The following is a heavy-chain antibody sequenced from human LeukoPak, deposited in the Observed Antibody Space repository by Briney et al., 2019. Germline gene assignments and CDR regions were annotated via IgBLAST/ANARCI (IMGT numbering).Heavy chain of an antibody. V-gene: IGHV1-2*02. CDR2: INPNTGAT. D-gene: IGHD3-16*01. CDR1: AHTFTGYY. J-gene: IGHJ3*02. CDR3: ARLGSSDI. Sequence: ASVNVSCKASAHTFTGYYMHWVRQAPGQGLEWMGWINPNTGATNYAQKFQGRVTMTRDTSLSIACMKLSSLRSDDTAVYYCARLGSSDIWGQGTMVTVSS.